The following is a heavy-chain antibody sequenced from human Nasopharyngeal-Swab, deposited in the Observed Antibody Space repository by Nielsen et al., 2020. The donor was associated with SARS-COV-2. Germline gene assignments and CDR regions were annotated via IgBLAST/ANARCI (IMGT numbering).Heavy chain of an antibody. V-gene: IGHV3-48*01. CDR2: ISSSSSSI. Sequence: GESLKISCAASGFTFSSSSMNWVRQAPGKGLEWVSKISSSSSSIYYADSVTGRFTISRDNAKNSLYLQMNSLRAEDTAVYYCAKDNGGDGYNLAVAFDIWGQGTMVTVSS. CDR3: AKDNGGDGYNLAVAFDI. J-gene: IGHJ3*02. CDR1: GFTFSSSS. D-gene: IGHD5-24*01.